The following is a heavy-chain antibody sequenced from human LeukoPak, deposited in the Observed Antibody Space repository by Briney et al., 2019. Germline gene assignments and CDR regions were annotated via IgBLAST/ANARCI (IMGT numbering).Heavy chain of an antibody. Sequence: GASVKVSCKASGYTLTAYYIYWVRQAPGQGLEWMGRINPNSGDTDYAQNFQGRVTMTRDTSISIAYMELSRLRSDDTAVYYCARGYCSGGTCYLVENWLDPWGQGTLVTVSS. CDR1: GYTLTAYY. D-gene: IGHD2-15*01. J-gene: IGHJ5*02. CDR3: ARGYCSGGTCYLVENWLDP. V-gene: IGHV1-2*06. CDR2: INPNSGDT.